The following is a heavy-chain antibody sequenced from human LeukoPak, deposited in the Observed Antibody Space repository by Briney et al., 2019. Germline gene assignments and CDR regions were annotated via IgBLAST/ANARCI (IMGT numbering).Heavy chain of an antibody. D-gene: IGHD3-16*02. J-gene: IGHJ3*02. CDR2: IYHSGST. V-gene: IGHV4-4*02. CDR3: ARVRITFGGVIVIALRAFDI. CDR1: GGSISSSNW. Sequence: SETLSLTCAVSGGSISSSNWWSWVRQPPGKGLEWIGEIYHSGSTNYNPSLKSRVTISVDKSKNQFSLKLSSVTAADTAVYYCARVRITFGGVIVIALRAFDIWGQGTMVTVSS.